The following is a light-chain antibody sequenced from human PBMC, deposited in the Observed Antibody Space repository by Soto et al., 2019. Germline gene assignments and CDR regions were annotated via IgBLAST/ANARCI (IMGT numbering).Light chain of an antibody. CDR3: QQYGSSPLT. Sequence: EIVLTQSPGTLSLSPGERATLSCRASQSVSSSYLAWYQQKPGQAPRLLIYGASSRATGIPDRFSCSGSGTDFPLTISRLEPEDFAVYYCQQYGSSPLTFGGGTKVEIK. J-gene: IGKJ4*01. V-gene: IGKV3-20*01. CDR1: QSVSSSY. CDR2: GAS.